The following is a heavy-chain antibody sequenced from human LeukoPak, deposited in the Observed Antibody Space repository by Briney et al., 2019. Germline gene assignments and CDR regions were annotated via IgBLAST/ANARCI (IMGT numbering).Heavy chain of an antibody. CDR1: GGSISSSSYY. CDR3: ARGWKYQLLDWYFDL. J-gene: IGHJ2*01. Sequence: PSETLSLTCTVSGGSISSSSYYWGWIRQPPGKGLEWIGSIYYSGSTYYNPSLKSRVTISVDTSKNQFSLKLSSVTAADTAVYYCARGWKYQLLDWYFDLWGRGTLVTVSS. CDR2: IYYSGST. V-gene: IGHV4-39*07. D-gene: IGHD2-2*01.